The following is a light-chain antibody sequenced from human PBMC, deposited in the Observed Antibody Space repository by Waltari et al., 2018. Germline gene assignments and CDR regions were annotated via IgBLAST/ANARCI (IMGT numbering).Light chain of an antibody. V-gene: IGLV3-25*03. CDR3: QSADSSGPSVV. Sequence: SYELTQPSSMSVSPGQTARITCSGNLLEKHYGYWYQQKPGQAPILVIFKDNERPSGIPERFSGSSSGTTVTLTISGVQAEDEADYYCQSADSSGPSVVFGGGTKLT. CDR1: LLEKHY. J-gene: IGLJ2*01. CDR2: KDN.